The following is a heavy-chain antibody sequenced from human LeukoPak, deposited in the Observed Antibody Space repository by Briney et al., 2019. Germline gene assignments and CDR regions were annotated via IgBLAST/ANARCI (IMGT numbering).Heavy chain of an antibody. CDR3: ATQNFDY. CDR2: ISDSGGST. V-gene: IGHV3-23*01. CDR1: GFTLSSYA. J-gene: IGHJ4*02. Sequence: GGSLRLSCAASGFTLSSYAMSWVRQAPGQGLEWVSTISDSGGSTYYADSLKGRFTLSRDNSKSTLSLQMNSLRADDTAVYYCATQNFDYWGQGTLVTVSS.